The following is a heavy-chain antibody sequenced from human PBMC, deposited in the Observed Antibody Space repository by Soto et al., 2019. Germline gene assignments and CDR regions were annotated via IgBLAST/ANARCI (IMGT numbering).Heavy chain of an antibody. CDR3: AKDRGYSYGNYYYYGMDV. V-gene: IGHV1-69*12. J-gene: IGHJ6*02. Sequence: QVQLVQSGAEVKKPGSSVKVSCKASGGTFSSYAISWVRQAPGQGLEWMGGIIPIFGTPNYAQKFQGRVTITADEYTSTAYMELSSLRSEDTAVYYCAKDRGYSYGNYYYYGMDVWGQGTTVTVSS. CDR1: GGTFSSYA. D-gene: IGHD5-18*01. CDR2: IIPIFGTP.